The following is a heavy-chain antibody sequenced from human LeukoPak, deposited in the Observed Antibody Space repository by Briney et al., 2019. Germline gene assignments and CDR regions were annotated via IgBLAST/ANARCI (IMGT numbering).Heavy chain of an antibody. Sequence: GGSLRLSCAASGFTFSSYAMSWVRQAPGKGLEWVSAISGSDGSTYYADSVKGRFTISRDNSKNTLYLQMNSLRAEDTAVYYCANSILAAAGTFFDYWGQGTLVTVSS. CDR3: ANSILAAAGTFFDY. V-gene: IGHV3-23*01. J-gene: IGHJ4*02. CDR1: GFTFSSYA. D-gene: IGHD6-13*01. CDR2: ISGSDGST.